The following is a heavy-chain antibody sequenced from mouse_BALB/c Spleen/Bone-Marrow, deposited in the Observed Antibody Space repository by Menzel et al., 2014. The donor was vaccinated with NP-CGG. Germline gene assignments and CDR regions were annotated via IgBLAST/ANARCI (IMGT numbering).Heavy chain of an antibody. CDR2: IYPYNGVT. CDR1: GYTFTDYN. V-gene: IGHV1S29*02. D-gene: IGHD1-1*01. CDR3: ARNHFGSNSLGY. Sequence: VQLQQSGTELLKPGASVKISCKASGYTFTDYNMHWVKQSHGKSLEWIGYIYPYNGVTAYNQKFKGKATLTVDKSSSTAYMQLTSLTSEDSAVYYCARNHFGSNSLGYWGQGTLVTVSA. J-gene: IGHJ3*01.